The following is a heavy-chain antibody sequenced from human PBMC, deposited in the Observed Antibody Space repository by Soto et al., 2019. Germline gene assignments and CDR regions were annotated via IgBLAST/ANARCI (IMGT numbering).Heavy chain of an antibody. Sequence: TGESLKISCKASGYTFSIYCIGWVRQMPGKGLEWMGNIYPDDSDTSNNPSFEGRVTISADKSINTAYLQWSSLKASDTATYYCVRQLGNSAMFIIDSWGQGTPVTVSS. CDR2: IYPDDSDT. V-gene: IGHV5-51*01. CDR1: GYTFSIYC. D-gene: IGHD5-18*01. CDR3: VRQLGNSAMFIIDS. J-gene: IGHJ4*02.